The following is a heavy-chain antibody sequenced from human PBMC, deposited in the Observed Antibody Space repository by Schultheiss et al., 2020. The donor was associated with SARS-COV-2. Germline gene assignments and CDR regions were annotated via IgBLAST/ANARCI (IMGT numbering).Heavy chain of an antibody. V-gene: IGHV4-31*03. CDR2: IYYSGST. Sequence: SQTLSLTCRVSGGSISNGGYYWTWIRQHPGRGLEWIGYIYYSGSTNYNPSLKSRVSISVDTSTNQFSLKLNSVTPADTAVYYCARDGAGYHYDRSGYYFNYGMDVWGQGTTVTVSS. CDR1: GGSISNGGYY. CDR3: ARDGAGYHYDRSGYYFNYGMDV. J-gene: IGHJ6*02. D-gene: IGHD3-22*01.